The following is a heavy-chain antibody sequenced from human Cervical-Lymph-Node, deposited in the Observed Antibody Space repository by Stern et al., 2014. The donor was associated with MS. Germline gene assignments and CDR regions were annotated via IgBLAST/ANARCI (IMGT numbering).Heavy chain of an antibody. V-gene: IGHV3-30*18. CDR2: ISYDGSNK. Sequence: VQLVESGGGVVQPGRSLRLSCAASGFTFSSYGMHWVRQAPGKGLEWGAVISYDGSNKYYADSVKGRFTISRDNSKNTLYLQMNSLRAEDTAVYYCAKAAVRWGYYYYGMDVWGQGTTVTVSS. CDR3: AKAAVRWGYYYYGMDV. D-gene: IGHD3-16*01. J-gene: IGHJ6*02. CDR1: GFTFSSYG.